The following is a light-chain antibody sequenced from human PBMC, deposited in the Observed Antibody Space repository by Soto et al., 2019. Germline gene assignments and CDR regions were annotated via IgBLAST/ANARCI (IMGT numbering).Light chain of an antibody. CDR1: QSISSY. J-gene: IGKJ3*01. Sequence: DIQMTQSPSSLSASVGDRVTITCRASQSISSYLNWYQQKPGKAPKLLIYAASSLQSGVPSRFSGSGSGTDFTLTISSLQPEDFAVYFCQLSGTFGPGTKV. CDR2: AAS. CDR3: QLSGT. V-gene: IGKV1-39*02.